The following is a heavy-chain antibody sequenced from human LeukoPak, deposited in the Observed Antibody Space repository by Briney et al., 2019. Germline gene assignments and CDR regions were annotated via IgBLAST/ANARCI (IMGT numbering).Heavy chain of an antibody. CDR3: ARDRSIAVALFDY. Sequence: SQTLSLTCTVSGGSISSGGYYWSWIRQPPGKGLEWIGYIYHSGSTYYNPSLKSRVTISVDRSKNQFSLKLSSVTAADTAVYYCARDRSIAVALFDYWGQGTLVTVSS. V-gene: IGHV4-30-2*01. D-gene: IGHD6-19*01. CDR2: IYHSGST. J-gene: IGHJ4*02. CDR1: GGSISSGGYY.